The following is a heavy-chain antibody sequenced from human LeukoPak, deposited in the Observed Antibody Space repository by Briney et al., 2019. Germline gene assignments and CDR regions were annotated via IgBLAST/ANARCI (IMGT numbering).Heavy chain of an antibody. CDR3: ARLVLGSGSRGFDY. Sequence: GASVKVSCKASGYTFTSYYMHWVRQAPGQGLEWMGIINPSGGSTSYAQKFQGRVTMTRDTSTSTAYMELRSLRSDDTAVFYCARLVLGSGSRGFDYWGQGTLVTVSS. CDR1: GYTFTSYY. D-gene: IGHD3-10*01. CDR2: INPSGGST. J-gene: IGHJ4*02. V-gene: IGHV1-46*01.